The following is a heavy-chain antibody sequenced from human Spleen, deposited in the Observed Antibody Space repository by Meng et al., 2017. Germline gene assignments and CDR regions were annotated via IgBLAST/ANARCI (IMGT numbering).Heavy chain of an antibody. CDR3: ARGPTTMAHDFDY. V-gene: IGHV4-34*01. J-gene: IGHJ4*02. CDR1: GGSFSDYY. Sequence: SETLSLTCVVSGGSFSDYYWSWIRQPPGKGLEWIGEINHSVSTNYNPSLESRATISVDTSQNNLSLKLSSVTAADSAVYYCARGPTTMAHDFDYWGQGTRVTVSS. CDR2: INHSVST. D-gene: IGHD4-11*01.